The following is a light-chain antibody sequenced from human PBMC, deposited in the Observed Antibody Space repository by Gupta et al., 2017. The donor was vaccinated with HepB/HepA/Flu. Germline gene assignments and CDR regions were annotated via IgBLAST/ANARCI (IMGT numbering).Light chain of an antibody. CDR3: SSYTTSSTL. V-gene: IGLV2-14*03. Sequence: QSALTQPASVSGSPGQSITISRTGTTSDVGGYDYVSWYQQHPGKAPKLMIYAVNNRPSGVSNRFSGSKSGNSASLTISGLQAEDEADYYCSSYTTSSTLFGGGTKLTVL. CDR1: TSDVGGYDY. J-gene: IGLJ2*01. CDR2: AVN.